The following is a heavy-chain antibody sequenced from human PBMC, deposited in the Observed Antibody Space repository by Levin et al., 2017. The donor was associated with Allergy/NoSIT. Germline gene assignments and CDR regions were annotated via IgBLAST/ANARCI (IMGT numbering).Heavy chain of an antibody. CDR3: ARDPGKQWLFAGGDY. J-gene: IGHJ4*02. CDR2: INAGNGNT. CDR1: GYTFTSYA. D-gene: IGHD6-19*01. V-gene: IGHV1-3*01. Sequence: ASVKVSCKASGYTFTSYAMHWVRQAPGQRLEWMGWINAGNGNTKYSQKFQGRVTITRDTSASTAYMELSSLRSEDTAVYYCARDPGKQWLFAGGDYWGQGTLVTVSS.